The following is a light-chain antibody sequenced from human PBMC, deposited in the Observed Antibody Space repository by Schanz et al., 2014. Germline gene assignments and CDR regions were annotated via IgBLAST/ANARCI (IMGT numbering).Light chain of an antibody. V-gene: IGLV2-14*03. J-gene: IGLJ3*02. Sequence: QSALTQPASVSGSPGQSITISCTGTSSDVGGYDYVSWYQQHPGKAPKLMIYDVSNRPSGISYRFSGSKSGNTASLTISGLQAEDEADYYCSSYTSSRTLAFGGGTKLTVL. CDR3: SSYTSSRTLA. CDR1: SSDVGGYDY. CDR2: DVS.